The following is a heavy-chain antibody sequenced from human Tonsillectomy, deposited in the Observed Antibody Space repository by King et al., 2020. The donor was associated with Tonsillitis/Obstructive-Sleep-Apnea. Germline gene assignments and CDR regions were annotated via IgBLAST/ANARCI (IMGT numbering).Heavy chain of an antibody. CDR2: IWYDGSNK. CDR1: GFTFSSYG. CDR3: ARDSAADSDGRITYFDY. J-gene: IGHJ4*02. V-gene: IGHV3-33*01. Sequence: VQLVESGGGVVQPGRSLRLSCAASGFTFSSYGMHWVRQAPGKGLEWVAVIWYDGSNKYHADSVNGRFTISRDNSKNTLYLQMNSLRAEDTAVYYCARDSAADSDGRITYFDYWGQGTLVTVSS. D-gene: IGHD2-15*01.